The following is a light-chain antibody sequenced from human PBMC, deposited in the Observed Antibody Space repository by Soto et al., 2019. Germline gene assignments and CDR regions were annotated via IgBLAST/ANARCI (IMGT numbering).Light chain of an antibody. CDR3: QQYNSYS. V-gene: IGKV1-5*01. J-gene: IGKJ1*01. CDR1: QSISNW. CDR2: HAS. Sequence: DIQMTQSPSNLPASVGDRVTITFRASQSISNWLAWYQQKPGTAPKVLIYHASNFQSGVPSMFSGSGSGTKVTLTIRSLQPDDCATYYCQQYNSYSFGQGTKVEIK.